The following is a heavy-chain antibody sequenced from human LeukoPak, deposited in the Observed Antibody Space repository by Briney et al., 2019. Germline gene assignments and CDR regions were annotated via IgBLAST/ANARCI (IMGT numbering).Heavy chain of an antibody. CDR2: ISSSSSYI. J-gene: IGHJ3*02. CDR1: GFTFSSYS. Sequence: PGGSLRLSCAASGFTFSSYSMNWVRQAPGKGLEWVSSISSSSSYIYYADSVKGRFTISRDNAKNSLYLQMNSLRAEDTAVYYCAMYHYDSSGPYVGAFDIWGQGTMVTVSS. D-gene: IGHD3-22*01. CDR3: AMYHYDSSGPYVGAFDI. V-gene: IGHV3-21*01.